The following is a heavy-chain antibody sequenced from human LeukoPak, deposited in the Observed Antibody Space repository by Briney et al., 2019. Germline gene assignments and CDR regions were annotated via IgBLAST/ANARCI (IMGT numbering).Heavy chain of an antibody. CDR1: GFTFSSYA. J-gene: IGHJ4*02. CDR2: ISGSGSGGNT. D-gene: IGHD1-1*01. CDR3: ARETGTKPFDY. V-gene: IGHV3-23*01. Sequence: GGSLRLSCAASGFTFSSYAMSWVRQPPGKGLEWVSAISGSGSGGNTYYAHSVKGRFTISKDTSKNTLYLQMNSLRVEDTAVYYCARETGTKPFDYWGQGTLVTVSS.